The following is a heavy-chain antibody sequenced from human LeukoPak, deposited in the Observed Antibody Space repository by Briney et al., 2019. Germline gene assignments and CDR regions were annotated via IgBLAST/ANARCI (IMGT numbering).Heavy chain of an antibody. CDR3: ARGAHKRDDYGGFFDY. CDR1: AYTFTSYA. V-gene: IGHV3-30*04. J-gene: IGHJ4*02. Sequence: SCKASAYTFTSYAMHWVRQAPGKGLEWVAVISSDGSKKDYADSVKGRFTISRDNSKNTLYLQMNSLRAEDTAVYYCARGAHKRDDYGGFFDYWGQGTLVTVSA. CDR2: ISSDGSKK. D-gene: IGHD4-23*01.